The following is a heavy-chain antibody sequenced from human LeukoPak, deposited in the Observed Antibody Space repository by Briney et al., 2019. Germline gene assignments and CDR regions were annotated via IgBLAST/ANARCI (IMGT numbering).Heavy chain of an antibody. Sequence: WETLSLTCTVSGGSISSYYWSWIGQPAGKGLEWIGRIYTSGSTNYNPSLKSRVTMSVDTSKNQFSLKLSSVTAADTAVYYCARGRGITMIREDYFDYWGQGTLVTVSS. CDR1: GGSISSYY. CDR2: IYTSGST. J-gene: IGHJ4*02. CDR3: ARGRGITMIREDYFDY. D-gene: IGHD3-22*01. V-gene: IGHV4-4*07.